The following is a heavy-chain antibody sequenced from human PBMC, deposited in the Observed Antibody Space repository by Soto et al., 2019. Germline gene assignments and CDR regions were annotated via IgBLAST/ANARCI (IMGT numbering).Heavy chain of an antibody. D-gene: IGHD2-2*01. Sequence: HPGGSLRLSCAASGFTFSSYGMHWVRQAPGKGLEWVAVIWYDGSNKYYADSVKGRFTISRDNSKNTLYLQMNSLRAEDTAVYYCARNPGYCSSTSCYAQGYGMDVWGQGTTVTVSS. V-gene: IGHV3-33*01. CDR1: GFTFSSYG. CDR2: IWYDGSNK. CDR3: ARNPGYCSSTSCYAQGYGMDV. J-gene: IGHJ6*02.